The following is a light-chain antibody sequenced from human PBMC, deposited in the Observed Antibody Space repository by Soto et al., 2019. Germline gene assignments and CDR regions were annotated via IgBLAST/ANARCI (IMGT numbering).Light chain of an antibody. CDR1: QSISSY. J-gene: IGKJ1*01. CDR2: AAS. V-gene: IGKV1-39*01. CDR3: QQSYSTLLT. Sequence: DIQMTPSPSSLSASVGDRVTITCRASQSISSYLNWYQQKPGKAPKLLIYAASSLQCGVPSRFRCSGSGKDFTLTISSLQTEDFATYYCQQSYSTLLTFGQGNKVEIK.